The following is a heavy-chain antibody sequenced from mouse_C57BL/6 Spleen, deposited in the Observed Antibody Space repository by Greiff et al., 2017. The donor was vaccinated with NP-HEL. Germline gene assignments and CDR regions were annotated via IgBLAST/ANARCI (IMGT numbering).Heavy chain of an antibody. CDR1: GFTFSDYY. V-gene: IGHV5-12*01. Sequence: EVKVEESGGGLVQPGGSLKLSCAASGFTFSDYYMYWVRQTPEKRLEWVAYISNGGGSTYYPDTVKGRFTISRDNAKNTLYLQMSRLKSEDTAMYYCATTVVAHYAMDYWGQGTSVTVSS. D-gene: IGHD1-1*01. J-gene: IGHJ4*01. CDR3: ATTVVAHYAMDY. CDR2: ISNGGGST.